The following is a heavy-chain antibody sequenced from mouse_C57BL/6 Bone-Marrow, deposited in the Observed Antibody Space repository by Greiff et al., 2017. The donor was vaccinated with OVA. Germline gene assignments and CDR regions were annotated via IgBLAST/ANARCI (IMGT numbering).Heavy chain of an antibody. CDR2: ISDGGSYT. V-gene: IGHV5-4*01. CDR1: GFTFSSYA. J-gene: IGHJ4*01. D-gene: IGHD4-1*01. Sequence: EVKLVESGGGLVKPGGSLKLSCAASGFTFSSYAMSWVRRTPEKRLEWVATISDGGSYTYYPDNVKGRFTISRDNAKNNLYLQMSHLKSEDTAMYYCARDETGTGAMDYWGQGTSVTVSS. CDR3: ARDETGTGAMDY.